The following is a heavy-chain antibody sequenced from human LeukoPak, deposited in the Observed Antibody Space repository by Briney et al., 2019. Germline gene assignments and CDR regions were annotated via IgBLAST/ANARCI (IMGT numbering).Heavy chain of an antibody. CDR2: IYYSGST. D-gene: IGHD3-22*01. CDR1: GGSISSSSYY. Sequence: SETLSLTCTVSGGSISSSSYYWGWIRQPPGKGLEWIGSIYYSGSTYYNPSLKSRVTISVDTSKNQFSLKLSSVTAADTAVYYCAREHYYDRVAEYWGQGTLVTVSS. V-gene: IGHV4-39*07. CDR3: AREHYYDRVAEY. J-gene: IGHJ4*02.